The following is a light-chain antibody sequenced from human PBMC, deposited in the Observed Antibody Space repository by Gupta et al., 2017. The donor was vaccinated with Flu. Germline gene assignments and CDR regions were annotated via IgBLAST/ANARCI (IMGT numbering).Light chain of an antibody. CDR3: QQYDSYPWT. CDR2: EVS. CDR1: QSISSW. J-gene: IGKJ1*01. Sequence: PSTLSSSVGDRVTITCRARQSISSWLAWYQQKPGKAPKLLIYEVSSLESGVPSRFSGSASGTEFTLTISSLQPDDFATYYCQQYDSYPWTFGPGTKVEI. V-gene: IGKV1-5*03.